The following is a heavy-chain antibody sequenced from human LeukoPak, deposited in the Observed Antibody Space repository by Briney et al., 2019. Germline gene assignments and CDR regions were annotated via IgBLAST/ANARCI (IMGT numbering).Heavy chain of an antibody. D-gene: IGHD1-26*01. CDR2: IYPGDSDS. Sequence: GESLKISCKASGYSFSSYWIGWVRQMPGKGLEWMGIIYPGDSDSRYSPSFQGQVTISADKSISTAYLQWSSLKASDTAIYCCEKLGSGSYPGFFDYCGQGTLVTVSS. CDR3: EKLGSGSYPGFFDY. J-gene: IGHJ4*02. V-gene: IGHV5-51*01. CDR1: GYSFSSYW.